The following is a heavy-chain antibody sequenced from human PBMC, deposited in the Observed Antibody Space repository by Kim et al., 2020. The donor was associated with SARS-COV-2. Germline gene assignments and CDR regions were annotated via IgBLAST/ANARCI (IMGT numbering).Heavy chain of an antibody. Sequence: ASVKVSCKASGYTFTGYYMHWVRQAPGQGLEWMGRINPNSGGTNYAQKFQGRVTMTRDTSISTAYMELSRLRSDDTAVYYCARDRIWFGEQIRGGHYYYGMDVWGQGTTVTVSS. CDR1: GYTFTGYY. J-gene: IGHJ6*02. CDR2: INPNSGGT. V-gene: IGHV1-2*06. CDR3: ARDRIWFGEQIRGGHYYYGMDV. D-gene: IGHD3-10*01.